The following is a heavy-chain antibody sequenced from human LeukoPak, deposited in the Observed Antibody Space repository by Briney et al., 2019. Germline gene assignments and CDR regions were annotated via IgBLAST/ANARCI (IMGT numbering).Heavy chain of an antibody. J-gene: IGHJ4*02. V-gene: IGHV4-59*08. CDR3: ARHRPGPYDY. CDR1: GGSISSYY. CDR2: IYYSGGT. Sequence: SETLSLTCTVSGGSISSYYWGWIRQPPGKGLEWIGYIYYSGGTSYNPSLKSRVTISVDSSKNQFSLSLSSVTAADTAVYYCARHRPGPYDYWGQGTLVTVSS.